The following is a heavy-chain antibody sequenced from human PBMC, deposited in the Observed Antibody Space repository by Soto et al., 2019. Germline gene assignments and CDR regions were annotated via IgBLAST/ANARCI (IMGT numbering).Heavy chain of an antibody. Sequence: PGGSLRLSCAASGFTFSTYAMSWVRQAPGKGLEWVSGISGSGGRTYYPASVKGRFTISRDNSKNTLFLQMNNLRAEDTAVYFCSKQGTQDYFDYWGQGTLVTVSS. CDR3: SKQGTQDYFDY. J-gene: IGHJ4*02. CDR1: GFTFSTYA. CDR2: ISGSGGRT. V-gene: IGHV3-23*01.